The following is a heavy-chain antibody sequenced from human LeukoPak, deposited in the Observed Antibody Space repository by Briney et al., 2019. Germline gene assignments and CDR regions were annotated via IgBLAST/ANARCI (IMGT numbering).Heavy chain of an antibody. CDR2: ISGSGGST. CDR1: GFTFSSYG. D-gene: IGHD1-26*01. CDR3: AKGYSGSYSVDY. J-gene: IGHJ4*02. Sequence: GGSLRLSCAASGFTFSSYGMSWVRQAPGKGLEWVSAISGSGGSTYYADSVKGRFTISRDNSKNTLYLQMSSLRAEDTAVYYCAKGYSGSYSVDYWGQGTLVTVSS. V-gene: IGHV3-23*01.